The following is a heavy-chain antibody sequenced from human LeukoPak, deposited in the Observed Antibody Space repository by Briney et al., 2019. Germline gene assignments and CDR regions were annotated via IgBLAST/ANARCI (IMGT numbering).Heavy chain of an antibody. D-gene: IGHD3-3*01. CDR1: GGSFSGYY. J-gene: IGHJ4*02. CDR3: ARYSTIFGVVGYYFDY. V-gene: IGHV4-34*01. Sequence: SETLSLTCAVYGGSFSGYYWSWIRQPPGKGLEWIGEINHSGSTNYNPSLKSRVTISVDTSKNQFSLKLSSVTAADTAVYYCARYSTIFGVVGYYFDYWGQGTLVTVSP. CDR2: INHSGST.